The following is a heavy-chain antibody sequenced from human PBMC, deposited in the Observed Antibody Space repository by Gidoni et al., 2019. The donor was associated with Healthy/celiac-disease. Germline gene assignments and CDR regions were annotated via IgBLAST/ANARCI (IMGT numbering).Heavy chain of an antibody. V-gene: IGHV4-39*01. D-gene: IGHD5-12*01. CDR3: AGRRDGYNPMGDY. Sequence: QLQLQESGPGLVKPSETLSLTCTVSGGSISSSSYYWGWIRQPPGKGLEWIGSINYSGGTYYNPSLKSRVTISVDTSKNQFSLKLSSVTAADTAVYYCAGRRDGYNPMGDYWGQGTLVTVSS. CDR2: INYSGGT. J-gene: IGHJ4*02. CDR1: GGSISSSSYY.